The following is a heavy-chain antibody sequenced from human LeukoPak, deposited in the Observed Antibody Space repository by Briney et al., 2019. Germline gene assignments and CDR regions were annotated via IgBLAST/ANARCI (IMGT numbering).Heavy chain of an antibody. J-gene: IGHJ4*02. V-gene: IGHV4-34*01. Sequence: SETLSLTCAVYGGSFSGYYWSWIRQPPGKGLEWIGEINHSGSTNYNPSLKSRVTISVDTSKNQFSLKLSSVTAADTAVYYCAGRVAEVVVVSATPGIDYWGQGSLVTVSS. CDR2: INHSGST. D-gene: IGHD2-15*01. CDR3: AGRVAEVVVVSATPGIDY. CDR1: GGSFSGYY.